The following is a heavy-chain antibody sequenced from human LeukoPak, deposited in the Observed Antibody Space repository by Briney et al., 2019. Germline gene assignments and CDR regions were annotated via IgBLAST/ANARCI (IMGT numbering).Heavy chain of an antibody. CDR1: GFTFSSYW. J-gene: IGHJ4*02. CDR2: IYPGGSSI. V-gene: IGHV3-74*01. Sequence: TGGSLRLSCAASGFTFSSYWMHWVRQVPGKGLVWVARIYPGGSSITYADSVKGRFTISRDNAKNTLYLQMDSLRAEDTGVYYCARSNQADDYWGQGTLVTVSS. D-gene: IGHD1-14*01. CDR3: ARSNQADDY.